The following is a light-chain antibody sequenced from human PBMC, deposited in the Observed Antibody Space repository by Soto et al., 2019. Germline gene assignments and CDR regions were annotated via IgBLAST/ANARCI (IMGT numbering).Light chain of an antibody. CDR1: SSDVGGYKS. CDR2: EVS. CDR3: SSYSSSSTLLYV. V-gene: IGLV2-14*01. J-gene: IGLJ1*01. Sequence: QSALTQPASVSGSPGQSITISCTGTSSDVGGYKSVSWYQQHPGKAPKLMIYEVSNRPSGVSNRFSGSKSGNTASLSISGLQAEDEADYYCSSYSSSSTLLYVFGTGTKVTFL.